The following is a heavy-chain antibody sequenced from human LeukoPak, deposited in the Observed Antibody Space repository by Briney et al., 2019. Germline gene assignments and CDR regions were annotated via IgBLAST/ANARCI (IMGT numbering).Heavy chain of an antibody. Sequence: SVKVSCKASGGTFSSYAISWVRQAPGQGLEWMGGIIPIFGTANYAQKFQGRATITTDESTSTAYMELSSLRSEDTAVYYCARYCTNGVCSHILGWNWFDPWGQGTLVTVSS. D-gene: IGHD2-8*01. CDR1: GGTFSSYA. CDR2: IIPIFGTA. V-gene: IGHV1-69*05. CDR3: ARYCTNGVCSHILGWNWFDP. J-gene: IGHJ5*02.